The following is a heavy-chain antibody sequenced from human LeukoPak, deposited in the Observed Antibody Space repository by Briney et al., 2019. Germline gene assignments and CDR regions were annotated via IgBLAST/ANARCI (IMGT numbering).Heavy chain of an antibody. J-gene: IGHJ4*02. CDR2: INQSGST. D-gene: IGHD3-22*01. CDR1: GGSFSGYY. Sequence: SETLSLTCAVYGGSFSGYYWSWIRQPPGKGLEWIGEINQSGSTNYNPSLKSRVTISVDTSKNQFSLKLSSVTAADTAVYYCTRRSERYYDSSGYYFDYWGQETLVTVSS. V-gene: IGHV4-34*01. CDR3: TRRSERYYDSSGYYFDY.